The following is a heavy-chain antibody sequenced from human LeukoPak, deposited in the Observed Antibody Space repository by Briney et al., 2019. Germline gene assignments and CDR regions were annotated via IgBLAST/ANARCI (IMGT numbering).Heavy chain of an antibody. CDR3: TRDPLRYLRVGHYDY. D-gene: IGHD3-9*01. V-gene: IGHV3-21*01. CDR1: GFTFSTSA. Sequence: GGSLRLSCAASGFTFSTSAMNWVRHVPGKGLEWVSSIDYDSSHIYSAASVRGRFTISRDNARDSVYLQMDSLRVEDTAVYYCTRDPLRYLRVGHYDYWGQGTLVAVSS. J-gene: IGHJ4*02. CDR2: IDYDSSHI.